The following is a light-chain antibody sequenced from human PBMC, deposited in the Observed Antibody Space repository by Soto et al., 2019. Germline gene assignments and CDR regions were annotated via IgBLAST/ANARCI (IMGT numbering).Light chain of an antibody. Sequence: DIQMTQSPSSLSASVGDRVTITCRASQTVTKYLNWYQQKPGKAPNLLIYAASSLQSGVPSRFSGRGSGTGFPLTSNRLPPEVAAIYCWQQSSTTPFTFGGGTRVEVK. CDR1: QTVTKY. V-gene: IGKV1-39*01. J-gene: IGKJ4*01. CDR2: AAS. CDR3: QQSSTTPFT.